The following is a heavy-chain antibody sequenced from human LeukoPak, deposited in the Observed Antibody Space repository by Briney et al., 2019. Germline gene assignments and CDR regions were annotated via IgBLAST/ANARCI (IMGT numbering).Heavy chain of an antibody. CDR3: ATAYGDYRPLY. Sequence: GRSLRLSCAASGFTFSIYSMHWVRQAPGKGQEWVAMISYDGSNKYYADSVKGRITISRDNSNNTLYLQVNSLRAEDTAVYYCATAYGDYRPLYWGQGTLVTVSS. J-gene: IGHJ4*02. CDR1: GFTFSIYS. D-gene: IGHD4-17*01. V-gene: IGHV3-30-3*01. CDR2: ISYDGSNK.